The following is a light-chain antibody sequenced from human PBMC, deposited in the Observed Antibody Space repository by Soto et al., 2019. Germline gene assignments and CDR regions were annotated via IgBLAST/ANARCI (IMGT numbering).Light chain of an antibody. Sequence: DVQMTQSPPSLSASVGDRVTITCRASQTIDRSLNWYQQKPGKAPNLLIYDASNLQSGVPSRFSGSGSGTDFTLTISSLQPDDFATYSSQQSHSLPFTFGPGTKVDIK. J-gene: IGKJ3*01. CDR3: QQSHSLPFT. V-gene: IGKV1-39*01. CDR1: QTIDRS. CDR2: DAS.